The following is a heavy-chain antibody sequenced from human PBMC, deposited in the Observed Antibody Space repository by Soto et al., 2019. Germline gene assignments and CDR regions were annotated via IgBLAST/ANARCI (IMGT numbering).Heavy chain of an antibody. J-gene: IGHJ2*01. CDR1: GGSISSYY. D-gene: IGHD3-9*01. CDR2: IYYSGST. V-gene: IGHV4-59*08. Sequence: QVQLQESGPGLVKPSETLSLTCTVSGGSISSYYWSWIRQPPGKGLEWIGYIYYSGSTNYNPSLKSRVTISVDTSKNQFSLKLSSVTAADTAVYYCARHVAMYYDILTGYQNWYFDLWGCGTLVTVSS. CDR3: ARHVAMYYDILTGYQNWYFDL.